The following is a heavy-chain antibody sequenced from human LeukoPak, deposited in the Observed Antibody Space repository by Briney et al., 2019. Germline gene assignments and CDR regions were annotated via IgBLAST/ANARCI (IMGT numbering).Heavy chain of an antibody. Sequence: SETLSLTCAVSGGSISSSNWWSWVRQPPGKGLEWIGEIYHSGSTNYNPSLKSRVTISVDKSKNQFSLKLSSVTAADTAVYYCARVRYYDSSGYLDLWGQGTLVTVSS. CDR3: ARVRYYDSSGYLDL. D-gene: IGHD3-22*01. V-gene: IGHV4-4*02. CDR1: GGSISSSNW. J-gene: IGHJ5*02. CDR2: IYHSGST.